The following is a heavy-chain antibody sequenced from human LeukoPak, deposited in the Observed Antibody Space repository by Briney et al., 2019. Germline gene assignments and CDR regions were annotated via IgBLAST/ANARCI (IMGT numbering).Heavy chain of an antibody. CDR2: MNPNSGNT. V-gene: IGHV1-8*01. Sequence: ASVKVSCKASGYTFTSYDINWVQQATGQGLEWMGWMNPNSGNTGYAQKFQGRVTMTRNTSISTAYMELTSLRSDDTAVYSCERGPPSSQYFQHWGQGTLVTVSS. J-gene: IGHJ1*01. CDR3: ERGPPSSQYFQH. D-gene: IGHD2-2*01. CDR1: GYTFTSYD.